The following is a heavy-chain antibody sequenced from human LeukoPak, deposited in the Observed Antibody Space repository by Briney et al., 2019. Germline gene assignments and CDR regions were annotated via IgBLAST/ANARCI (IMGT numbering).Heavy chain of an antibody. CDR1: GFTFSSYW. CDR2: IKRDGSAK. D-gene: IGHD3-10*01. J-gene: IGHJ4*02. V-gene: IGHV3-7*01. CDR3: ARNLRRMVRGVGGY. Sequence: PGGSLRLSCAASGFTFSSYWMSWVRQAPGKGLQWVAPIKRDGSAKYYVDSVKGRFIISRDNAKNSLYLQMNSLRAEDTAVYYCARNLRRMVRGVGGYWGQGTLVTVSS.